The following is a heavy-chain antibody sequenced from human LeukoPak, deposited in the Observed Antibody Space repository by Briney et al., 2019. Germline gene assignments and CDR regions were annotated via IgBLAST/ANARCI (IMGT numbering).Heavy chain of an antibody. V-gene: IGHV3-23*01. CDR1: GFTFSSYE. J-gene: IGHJ6*04. CDR3: AELGITMIGGV. D-gene: IGHD3-10*02. Sequence: GGSLRLSCAASGFTFSSYEMNWVRQAPGKGLEWVSAISGSGGSTYYADSVKGRFTISRDNSKNPLYLQMNSLRAEDTAVYYCAELGITMIGGVWGKGTTVTISS. CDR2: ISGSGGST.